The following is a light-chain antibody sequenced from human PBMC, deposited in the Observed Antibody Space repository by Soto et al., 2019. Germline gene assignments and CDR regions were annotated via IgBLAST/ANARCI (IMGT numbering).Light chain of an antibody. J-gene: IGKJ1*01. Sequence: QSPFSLSASVGDRVTITCRASQGIRNDLGWYRQKPGKAPQLLIYAASSLQTGVPSRFSAGGSGTDFTLTISSLQHDDFATYYCLQDYSFPRTFGQGTKVDIK. CDR2: AAS. V-gene: IGKV1-6*01. CDR1: QGIRND. CDR3: LQDYSFPRT.